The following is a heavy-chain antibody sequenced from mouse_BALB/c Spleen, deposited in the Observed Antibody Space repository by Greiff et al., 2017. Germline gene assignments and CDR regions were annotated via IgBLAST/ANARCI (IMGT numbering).Heavy chain of an antibody. J-gene: IGHJ4*01. V-gene: IGHV5-6-3*01. D-gene: IGHD4-1*01. CDR1: GFTFSSYG. CDR2: INSNGGST. Sequence: EVQVVESGGGLVKPGGSLKLSCAASGFTFSSYGMSWVRQTPDKRLELVATINSNGGSTYYPDSVKGRFTISRDNAKNTLYLQMSSLKSEDTAMYYCARDGSYNAMDYWGQGTSVTVSS. CDR3: ARDGSYNAMDY.